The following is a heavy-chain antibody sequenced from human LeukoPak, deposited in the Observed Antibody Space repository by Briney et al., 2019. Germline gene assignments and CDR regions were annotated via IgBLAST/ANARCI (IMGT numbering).Heavy chain of an antibody. CDR1: GYSFTNHA. CDR3: ARVTYYDFWSGYYKEGDYYGMDV. V-gene: IGHV1-18*01. CDR2: ISAYNGNT. Sequence: ASVKVSCKASGYSFTNHAIHWVRQAPGQRLEWMGWISAYNGNTNYAQKLQGRVTMTTDTSTSTAYMELRSLRSDDTAVYYCARVTYYDFWSGYYKEGDYYGMDVWGQGTTVTVSS. D-gene: IGHD3-3*01. J-gene: IGHJ6*02.